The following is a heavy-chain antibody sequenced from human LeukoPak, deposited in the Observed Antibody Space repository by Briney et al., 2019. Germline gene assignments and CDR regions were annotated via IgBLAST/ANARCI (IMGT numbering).Heavy chain of an antibody. CDR2: IIPIFGTA. Sequence: GASVKVSCKASGGTFSSYAISWVRQAPGQGLEWMGGIIPIFGTANYAQKFQGRVTITTDESTSTAYMELSSLGSEDTAVYYCARARDSHVVVVAATYFDYWGQGTLVTVSS. D-gene: IGHD2-15*01. J-gene: IGHJ4*02. CDR3: ARARDSHVVVVAATYFDY. CDR1: GGTFSSYA. V-gene: IGHV1-69*05.